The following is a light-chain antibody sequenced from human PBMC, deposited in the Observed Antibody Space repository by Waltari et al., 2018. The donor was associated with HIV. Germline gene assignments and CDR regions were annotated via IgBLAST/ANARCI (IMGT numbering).Light chain of an antibody. CDR2: AAS. CDR1: QPIGKY. V-gene: IGKV1-39*01. J-gene: IGKJ4*01. CDR3: QQSYNTPVT. Sequence: DIHLTQSPSSLAASVGDTVIVTCRASQPIGKYLNWYQVKPGKAPKLLVYAASSMQFGVPPRFSGSGSGTHFTLTVSSLRDDDFAIYYCQQSYNTPVTFGGGTTLEIK.